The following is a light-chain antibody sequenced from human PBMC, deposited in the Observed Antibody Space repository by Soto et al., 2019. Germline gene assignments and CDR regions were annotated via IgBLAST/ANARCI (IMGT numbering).Light chain of an antibody. CDR3: QQYNNWPRT. CDR2: GAS. J-gene: IGKJ1*01. CDR1: QSVSSN. V-gene: IGKV3-15*01. Sequence: EILMTQSPATLSVSPGERATLSCRASQSVSSNLAWYQQKPGQAPRLLIYGASTRATGIPARFSGSGSGTGFTLTISSLQSEDFAVYYCQQYNNWPRTFGQGTKVDIK.